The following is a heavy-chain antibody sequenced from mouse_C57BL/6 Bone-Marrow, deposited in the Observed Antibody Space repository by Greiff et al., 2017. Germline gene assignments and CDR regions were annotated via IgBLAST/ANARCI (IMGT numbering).Heavy chain of an antibody. Sequence: LVESGAELVRPGASVKLSCTASGFNIKDDYIHWVKQRPEQGLEWIGWIDPEIGDTEYASKFQGKATITSDTSSNTAYLQLSSLTSEDSAVYYCSSFDSNYFDFWGQGTPLTVAS. CDR1: GFNIKDDY. D-gene: IGHD2-5*01. CDR2: IDPEIGDT. CDR3: SSFDSNYFDF. J-gene: IGHJ2*01. V-gene: IGHV14-4*01.